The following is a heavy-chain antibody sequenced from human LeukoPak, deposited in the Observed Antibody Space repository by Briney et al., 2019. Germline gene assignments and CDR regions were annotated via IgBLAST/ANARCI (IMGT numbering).Heavy chain of an antibody. Sequence: VASVKVSCKASGYTFTGYYIQWVRQAPGQGLEWMGWMNPNSGNTGYAQKFQGRVTMTRNTSISTAYMELSSLRSEDTAIYYCATLGDISGYYLRDYWGQGTLVTVSS. CDR2: MNPNSGNT. D-gene: IGHD3-22*01. CDR1: GYTFTGYY. CDR3: ATLGDISGYYLRDY. J-gene: IGHJ4*02. V-gene: IGHV1-8*02.